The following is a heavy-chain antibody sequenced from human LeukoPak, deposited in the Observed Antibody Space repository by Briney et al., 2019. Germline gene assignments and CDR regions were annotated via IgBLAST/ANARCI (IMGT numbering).Heavy chain of an antibody. CDR2: ITGGHYAT. Sequence: GGSLRLSCAASGFSFSSFAMTWVRQAPGKGLEWVSSITGGHYATYNTDSVKGRFTISRDNAKNTLYLQMNSLRADDTAIYYCTKDPNGDYIGAFDPWGQGTLVTVSS. CDR1: GFSFSSFA. CDR3: TKDPNGDYIGAFDP. V-gene: IGHV3-23*01. J-gene: IGHJ5*02. D-gene: IGHD4-17*01.